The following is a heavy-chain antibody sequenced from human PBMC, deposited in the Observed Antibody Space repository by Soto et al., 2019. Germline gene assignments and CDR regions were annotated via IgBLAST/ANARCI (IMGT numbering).Heavy chain of an antibody. CDR2: IYDTGISGYTPST. V-gene: IGHV4-59*01. J-gene: IGHJ6*02. Sequence: KASETLSLTCTVSGGSITSSSWSWIRRPPGKGLEWIAYIYDTGISGYTPSTSYNPSLKSRVTMSVDTSKSQFSLKLTSVTAADTAVYYCARGEDAFFYYGLDVWGQGITVTVSS. CDR1: GGSITSSS. CDR3: ARGEDAFFYYGLDV.